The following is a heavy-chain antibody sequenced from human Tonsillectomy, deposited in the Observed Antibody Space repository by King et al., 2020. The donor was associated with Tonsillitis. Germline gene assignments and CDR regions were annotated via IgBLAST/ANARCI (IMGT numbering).Heavy chain of an antibody. D-gene: IGHD3-3*01. CDR2: ISAYNGNT. V-gene: IGHV1-18*01. Sequence: QLVQSGAEVKKPGASVKVSCKASGYTFTSYGISWVRQAPGQGLEWTGWISAYNGNTNYAQKLQGRVTMTTDTSTSTAYMELRSLRSDDTAVYYCARDRRYYDFWSGYTFDYWGQGTLVTVSS. CDR3: ARDRRYYDFWSGYTFDY. CDR1: GYTFTSYG. J-gene: IGHJ4*02.